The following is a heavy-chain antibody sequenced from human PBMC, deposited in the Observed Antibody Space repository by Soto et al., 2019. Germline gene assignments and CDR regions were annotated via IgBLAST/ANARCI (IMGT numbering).Heavy chain of an antibody. CDR2: FDPEDGET. V-gene: IGHV1-24*01. Sequence: ASVKVSCKVSGYTLTELSMHWVRQAPGKGLEWMGGFDPEDGETIYAQKFQGRVTMTEDTPTDTAYMELSSLRSEDTAVYYCASYLYASGGRGGHSWFDPWGQGTLVTVSS. J-gene: IGHJ5*02. CDR3: ASYLYASGGRGGHSWFDP. D-gene: IGHD2-15*01. CDR1: GYTLTELS.